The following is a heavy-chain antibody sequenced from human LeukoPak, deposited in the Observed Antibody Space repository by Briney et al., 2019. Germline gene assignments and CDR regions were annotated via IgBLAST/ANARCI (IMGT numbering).Heavy chain of an antibody. J-gene: IGHJ3*02. CDR3: AIDSSGLDAFDI. CDR2: ISAYNGNT. V-gene: IGHV1-18*01. D-gene: IGHD3-22*01. CDR1: GYTFTSYG. Sequence: ASVKVSCKASGYTFTSYGISWVRQAPGQGLEWMGWISAYNGNTNYAQKLQGRVTMTTDTSTSTAYMELRSLRSDDTAVYYCAIDSSGLDAFDIWGQGTMSPSLQ.